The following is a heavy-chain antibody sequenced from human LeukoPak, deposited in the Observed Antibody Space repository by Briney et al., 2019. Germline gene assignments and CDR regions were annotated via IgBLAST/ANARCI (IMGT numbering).Heavy chain of an antibody. CDR2: INPNSGGT. J-gene: IGHJ4*02. Sequence: ASVKVSCKASGYTFTGYYVHWVRQAPGQGLEWMGWINPNSGGTNYAQKFQGRVTMTRDTSISTAYMELSRLRSDGTAVYYCARVKDGGVFDYWGQGTLVTVSS. V-gene: IGHV1-2*02. D-gene: IGHD2-8*02. CDR3: ARVKDGGVFDY. CDR1: GYTFTGYY.